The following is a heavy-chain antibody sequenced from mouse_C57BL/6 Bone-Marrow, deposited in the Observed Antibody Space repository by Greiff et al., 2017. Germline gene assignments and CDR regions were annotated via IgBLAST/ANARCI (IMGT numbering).Heavy chain of an antibody. CDR3: TRRGQLRLRYYFDY. Sequence: QVQLQQSGAELVRPGASVTLSCKASGYTFTDYEMHWVKQTPVHGLEWIGAIDPETGGTAYNQKFKGKAILTADKSSSTAYMELRSLTSEDSAVYYGTRRGQLRLRYYFDYWGQGTTLTVSS. CDR2: IDPETGGT. J-gene: IGHJ2*01. V-gene: IGHV1-15*01. CDR1: GYTFTDYE. D-gene: IGHD3-2*02.